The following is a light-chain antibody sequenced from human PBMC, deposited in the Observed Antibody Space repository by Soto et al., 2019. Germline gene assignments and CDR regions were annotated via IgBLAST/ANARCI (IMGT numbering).Light chain of an antibody. CDR3: SSYAGSSIPVA. V-gene: IGLV2-8*01. Sequence: SALTQPPSASGSPGQSVTISCTGASSDVGGYNFVSWYQHHPGKAPRLMIYDVTQRPSGVPDRFSGSKSGNTASLTVSGLQVDDEAYYYCSSYAGSSIPVAFGGGTQLTVL. J-gene: IGLJ2*01. CDR1: SSDVGGYNF. CDR2: DVT.